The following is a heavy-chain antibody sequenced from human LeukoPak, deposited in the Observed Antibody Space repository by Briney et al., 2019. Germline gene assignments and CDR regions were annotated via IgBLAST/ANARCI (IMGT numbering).Heavy chain of an antibody. Sequence: PGGSLRLSCAASGFTFSSYGMQWVRQAPGKGREWVAVIWYDGSNKYYADSGKGRFTISRDNSKNTLYLQMNSLRAEDTAVYYCAREFTGYCSSTSCPPRFDPWGQGTLVTVSS. D-gene: IGHD2-2*01. CDR1: GFTFSSYG. V-gene: IGHV3-33*01. CDR3: AREFTGYCSSTSCPPRFDP. J-gene: IGHJ5*02. CDR2: IWYDGSNK.